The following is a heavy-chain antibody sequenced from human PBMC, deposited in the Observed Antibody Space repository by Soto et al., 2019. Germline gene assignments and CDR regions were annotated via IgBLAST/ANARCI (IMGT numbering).Heavy chain of an antibody. CDR2: INAGNGNT. Sequence: SVKVSCKASAYTFTGYAMHWVRQAPGQRLEWMGWINAGNGNTKYSQKFQGRVTITRDTSASTAYMELSSLRSEDTAVYYCARDEQSGSYSYYYYGMDVWGQGTTVTVSS. D-gene: IGHD1-26*01. CDR3: ARDEQSGSYSYYYYGMDV. CDR1: AYTFTGYA. J-gene: IGHJ6*02. V-gene: IGHV1-3*01.